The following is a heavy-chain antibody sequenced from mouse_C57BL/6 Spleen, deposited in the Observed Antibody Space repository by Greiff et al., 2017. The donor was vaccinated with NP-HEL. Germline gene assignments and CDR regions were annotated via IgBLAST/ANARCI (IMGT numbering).Heavy chain of an antibody. CDR1: GFSLTSYG. V-gene: IGHV2-2*01. J-gene: IGHJ1*03. Sequence: QVHVKQSGPGLVQPSQSLSITCTVSGFSLTSYGVHWVRQSPGKGLEWLGVIWSGGSTDYNAAFISRLSISKDNSKSQVFFKMNSLQADDTAIYYCARPHYYGSSYWYFDVWGTGTTVTVSS. CDR2: IWSGGST. D-gene: IGHD1-1*01. CDR3: ARPHYYGSSYWYFDV.